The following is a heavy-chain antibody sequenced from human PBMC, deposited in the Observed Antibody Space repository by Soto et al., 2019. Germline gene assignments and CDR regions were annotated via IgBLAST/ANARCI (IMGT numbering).Heavy chain of an antibody. CDR1: GYTFAGYY. CDR3: ARGRAKQLERVHYYYGMDV. Sequence: ASVKASCKASGYTFAGYYIHWVRQAPVQGLEWMGWINPNSGGTNYAQKFQGRVTMTRDTSISTAYMELSRLRSDDTAVYYCARGRAKQLERVHYYYGMDVWGQGTTVTVSS. D-gene: IGHD6-13*01. V-gene: IGHV1-2*02. CDR2: INPNSGGT. J-gene: IGHJ6*02.